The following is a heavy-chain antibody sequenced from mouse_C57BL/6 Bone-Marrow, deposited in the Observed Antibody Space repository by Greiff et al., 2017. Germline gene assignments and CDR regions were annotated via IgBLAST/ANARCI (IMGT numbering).Heavy chain of an antibody. V-gene: IGHV1-7*01. CDR2: INPSSGYT. J-gene: IGHJ2*01. Sequence: QVQLQQSGAELAQPGASVQLSCKASGYNFTSYWMHWVKQRPGPGLEWVGYINPSSGYTKYNQTFKDKVTLTAAKSYSHDYLQMRSLTYEDSAVYYCSISHLGRDYWGQGTPLTVSA. CDR1: GYNFTSYW. CDR3: SISHLGRDY. D-gene: IGHD4-1*01.